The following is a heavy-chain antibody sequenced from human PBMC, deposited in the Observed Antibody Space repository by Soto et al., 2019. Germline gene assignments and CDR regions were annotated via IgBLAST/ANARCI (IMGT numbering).Heavy chain of an antibody. D-gene: IGHD3-22*01. CDR2: ISASARNT. CDR3: AKEVDDYYDSSHNLDS. CDR1: GFTFIKYA. Sequence: WGSLRLSCAASGFTFIKYAINFFRHSPFKWLEWVSTISASARNTYYADSVKGRFTISRDNSKNMLYMQMNSLRAEDTAVYYCAKEVDDYYDSSHNLDSWGQGTLVTVSS. J-gene: IGHJ4*02. V-gene: IGHV3-23*01.